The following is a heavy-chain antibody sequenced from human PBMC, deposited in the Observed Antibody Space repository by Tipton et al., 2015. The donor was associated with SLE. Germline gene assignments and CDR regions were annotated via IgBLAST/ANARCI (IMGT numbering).Heavy chain of an antibody. V-gene: IGHV4-4*08. CDR2: IYTSGST. CDR3: PLYDYVWGYDAFDI. D-gene: IGHD3-16*01. CDR1: GGSISSYY. Sequence: TLSLTCTVSGGSISSYYWSWIRQPPGKGLEWIGYIYTSGSTNYNPSLKSRVPISVDTSKNQFSLKLSSVTAADTAVYYCPLYDYVWGYDAFDIWGQGTMVTVSS. J-gene: IGHJ3*02.